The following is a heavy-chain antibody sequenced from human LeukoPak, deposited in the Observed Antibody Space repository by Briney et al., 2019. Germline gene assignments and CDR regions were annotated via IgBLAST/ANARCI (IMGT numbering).Heavy chain of an antibody. CDR3: ARGTQLWGYYYYYMDV. J-gene: IGHJ6*03. V-gene: IGHV4-34*01. CDR2: INHSGST. CDR1: GGSFSGYY. Sequence: SETLSLTCAVYGGSFSGYYWSWIRQPPGKGLGWIGEINHSGSTNYNPSLKSRVTISVDTSKNQFSLKLSSVTAADTAVYYCARGTQLWGYYYYYMDVWGKGTTVTVSS. D-gene: IGHD5-18*01.